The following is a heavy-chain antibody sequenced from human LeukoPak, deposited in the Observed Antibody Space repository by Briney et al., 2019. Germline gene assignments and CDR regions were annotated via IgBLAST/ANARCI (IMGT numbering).Heavy chain of an antibody. CDR2: ISGSGGST. J-gene: IGHJ4*02. V-gene: IGHV3-23*01. CDR3: ARDLNYYDSSGYYNY. CDR1: GLTFSSYA. D-gene: IGHD3-22*01. Sequence: GGSLRLSCAASGLTFSSYAMSWVRQAPGKGLEWVSAISGSGGSTYYADSVKGRFTISRDNSKNTLYLQMNSLRAEDTAVYYCARDLNYYDSSGYYNYWGQGSLVTVYS.